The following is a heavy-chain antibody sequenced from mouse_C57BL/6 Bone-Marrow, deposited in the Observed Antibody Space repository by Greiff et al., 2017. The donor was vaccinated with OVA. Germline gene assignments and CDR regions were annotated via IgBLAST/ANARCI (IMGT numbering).Heavy chain of an antibody. V-gene: IGHV1-15*01. CDR1: GYTFTDYE. CDR3: TCNLDY. J-gene: IGHJ2*01. Sequence: VQLQESGAELVRPGASVTLSCKASGYTFTDYEMHWVKQTPVHGLEWIGAIDPDTGGTAYNQKFKGKAILTADKSSSTAYMELRSLTSEDSAVYYCTCNLDYWGQGTTLTVSS. D-gene: IGHD2-1*01. CDR2: IDPDTGGT.